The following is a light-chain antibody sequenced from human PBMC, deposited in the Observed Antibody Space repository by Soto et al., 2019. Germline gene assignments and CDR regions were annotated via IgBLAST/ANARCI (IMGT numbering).Light chain of an antibody. Sequence: DIVMTQSPDSRAVSLGERATINCKSSQSVLYSSNNKNYLAWYQQKPGQPPKLLIYWASTRESGVPDRFSGGGSGTDFTLTISSLQAEDVAVYYCQQYYSTPWTFGQGTKAEIK. CDR2: WAS. CDR3: QQYYSTPWT. CDR1: QSVLYSSNNKNY. J-gene: IGKJ1*01. V-gene: IGKV4-1*01.